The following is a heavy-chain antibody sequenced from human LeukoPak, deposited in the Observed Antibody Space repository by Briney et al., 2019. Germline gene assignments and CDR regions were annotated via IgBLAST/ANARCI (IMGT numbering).Heavy chain of an antibody. CDR1: GYTFTGYY. CDR2: INPSGGST. CDR3: ARGRHYYDSSDYYYEGDAFDI. Sequence: PGASVKVSCKASGYTFTGYYMHWVRQAPGQGLEWMGIINPSGGSTSSAQKFQGRVTMTRDMSTSTAYMDLSSLRSEDTAVYYCARGRHYYDSSDYYYEGDAFDIWGQGTMVTVSS. V-gene: IGHV1-46*01. D-gene: IGHD3-22*01. J-gene: IGHJ3*02.